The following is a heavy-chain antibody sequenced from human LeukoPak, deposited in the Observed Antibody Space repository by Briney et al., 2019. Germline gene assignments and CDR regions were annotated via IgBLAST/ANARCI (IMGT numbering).Heavy chain of an antibody. D-gene: IGHD3-9*01. CDR3: ARDRRYDILTGFSNFFDY. Sequence: GGSLRLSCAAPRFTFSSYAMHWVRQAPGKGLEWVAVISYDGSNEYYADSVKGRFTISRDNSKNTVYLQMNSLRGEDTAVYYCARDRRYDILTGFSNFFDYWGQGTLVTVAS. J-gene: IGHJ4*02. CDR1: RFTFSSYA. V-gene: IGHV3-30-3*01. CDR2: ISYDGSNE.